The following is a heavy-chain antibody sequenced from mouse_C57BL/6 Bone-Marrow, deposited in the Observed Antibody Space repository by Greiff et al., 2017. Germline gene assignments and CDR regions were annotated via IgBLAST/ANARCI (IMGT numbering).Heavy chain of an antibody. CDR3: ARLYYGSSLAWFAY. CDR2: ISSGGSYT. Sequence: EVKLVESGGGLVKPGGSLKLSCAASGFTFSSYGMSWVRQTPDKRLEWVATISSGGSYTYYPDSVKGRFTISRDNAKNTLYLQMSSLKSEDTAMYYCARLYYGSSLAWFAYWGQGTLVTVSA. CDR1: GFTFSSYG. J-gene: IGHJ3*01. V-gene: IGHV5-6*03. D-gene: IGHD1-1*01.